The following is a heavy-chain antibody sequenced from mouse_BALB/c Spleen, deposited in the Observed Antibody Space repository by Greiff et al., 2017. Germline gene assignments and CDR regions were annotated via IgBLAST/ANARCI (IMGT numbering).Heavy chain of an antibody. D-gene: IGHD2-10*02. J-gene: IGHJ2*01. Sequence: EVQLVESGGGLVKPGGSLKLSCAASGFTFSDYYMYWVRQTPEKRLEWVATISDGGSYTYYPDSVKGRFTISRDNAKNNLYLQMSSLKSEDTAMYYCARDRGVVWSFDYWGQGTTLTVSS. CDR1: GFTFSDYY. CDR3: ARDRGVVWSFDY. CDR2: ISDGGSYT. V-gene: IGHV5-4*02.